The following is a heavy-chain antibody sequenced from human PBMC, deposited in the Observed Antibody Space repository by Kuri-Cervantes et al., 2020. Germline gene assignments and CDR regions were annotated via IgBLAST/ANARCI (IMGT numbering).Heavy chain of an antibody. CDR2: ISTTSTYI. CDR3: AKAEGYCSSNRCLKFASDY. CDR1: GFAFNKHT. J-gene: IGHJ4*02. V-gene: IGHV3-21*01. D-gene: IGHD2-2*01. Sequence: GGSLRLSCTASGFAFNKHTMTWVRQAPGKGLEWVSSISTTSTYIFYADSMKGRFTISRDNAENSLYLQMDSLRAEDTAVYYCAKAEGYCSSNRCLKFASDYWGQGTLVTVSS.